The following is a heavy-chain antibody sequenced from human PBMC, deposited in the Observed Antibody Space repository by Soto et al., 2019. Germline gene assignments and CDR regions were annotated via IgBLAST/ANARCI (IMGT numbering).Heavy chain of an antibody. CDR2: MNPNSGST. D-gene: IGHD6-19*01. Sequence: ASVKVSCKASGYTFTSDDINWVRQAAGQGLEWMGWMNPNSGSTGYAQKLQGRVTMTSNTSISTAYMELSGLRSEDTAVYYCASAYSSGRDAFDTWGQGTMVTVSS. V-gene: IGHV1-8*01. J-gene: IGHJ3*02. CDR1: GYTFTSDD. CDR3: ASAYSSGRDAFDT.